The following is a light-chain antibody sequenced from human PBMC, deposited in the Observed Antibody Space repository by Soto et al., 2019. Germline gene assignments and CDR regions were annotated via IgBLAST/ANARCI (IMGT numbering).Light chain of an antibody. CDR3: SSYTAGGTI. J-gene: IGLJ1*01. V-gene: IGLV2-14*01. CDR1: SNDVGGYNY. CDR2: EVS. Sequence: QSALTQPPSASGSPGQSVTISCTGSSNDVGGYNYVSWYQQHPGKAPKLMIYEVSNRPSGVSNRFSGSKSGNTASLTISGLQAEDEADYYCSSYTAGGTIFGTGTKLTVL.